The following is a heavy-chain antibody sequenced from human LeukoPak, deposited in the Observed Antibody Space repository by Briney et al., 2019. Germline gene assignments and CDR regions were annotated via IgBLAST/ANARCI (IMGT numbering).Heavy chain of an antibody. CDR1: GDSISSGPYY. D-gene: IGHD3-10*01. Sequence: SETLSLTCTVSGDSISSGPYYWGWIRQPPGKGLEWIGNIYYGENTYYNPSLKSRVTMSIGTSKNQFSLNLISVTAADTAVYYCARDSGTTGEVKFDPWGQGTLVTVSS. J-gene: IGHJ5*02. CDR2: IYYGENT. V-gene: IGHV4-39*07. CDR3: ARDSGTTGEVKFDP.